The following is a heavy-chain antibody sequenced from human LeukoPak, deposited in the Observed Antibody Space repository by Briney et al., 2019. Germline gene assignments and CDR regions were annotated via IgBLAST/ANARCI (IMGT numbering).Heavy chain of an antibody. J-gene: IGHJ4*02. CDR1: GFTFSNYS. Sequence: PGGSLRLSCAASGFTFSNYSMNWVRQAPGKGLEWVSGISWNSGSIGYADSVKGRFTISRDNAKNSLYLQMNSLRAEDTALYYCAKDVRGRTNSNDYWGQGTLVTVSS. CDR3: AKDVRGRTNSNDY. V-gene: IGHV3-9*01. D-gene: IGHD4-23*01. CDR2: ISWNSGSI.